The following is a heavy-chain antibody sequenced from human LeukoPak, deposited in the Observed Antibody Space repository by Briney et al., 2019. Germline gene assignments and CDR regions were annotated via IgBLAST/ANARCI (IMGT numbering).Heavy chain of an antibody. J-gene: IGHJ5*02. CDR1: GFTFSSYW. CDR2: ISTDGSST. Sequence: GGSLRLSCAASGFTFSSYWMHWVRQGPGKGLVWVSRISTDGSSTDFADSVKGRFTISRENAKNTLYLQMNSLRAEDTAVCYCARTRTLPIAGGFDTWGQGSLVTVSS. V-gene: IGHV3-74*01. D-gene: IGHD3-16*01. CDR3: ARTRTLPIAGGFDT.